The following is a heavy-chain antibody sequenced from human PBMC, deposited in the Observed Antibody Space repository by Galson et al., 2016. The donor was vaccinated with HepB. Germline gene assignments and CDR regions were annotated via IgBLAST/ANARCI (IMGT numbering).Heavy chain of an antibody. CDR2: MHYSGNT. V-gene: IGHV4-39*01. CDR1: TFSSYW. Sequence: TFSSYWMSWVRQPPGKGLEWIGSMHYSGNTQYNPSLKSRVTISVDTSKNQFSLKLSSVSAADTAVYSCTRHRTNNYGAGSPFDPWGQGTLVTVSS. J-gene: IGHJ5*02. D-gene: IGHD3-10*01. CDR3: TRHRTNNYGAGSPFDP.